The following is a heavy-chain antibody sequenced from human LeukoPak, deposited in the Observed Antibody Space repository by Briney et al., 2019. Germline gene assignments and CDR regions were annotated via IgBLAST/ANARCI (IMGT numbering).Heavy chain of an antibody. Sequence: SETLSLTCTVSGGSISSSSYYWGWIRQPPGKGLEWIGSIYYSGSTYYNPSLKSRVTISVDTSKNQFSLKLSSVTAADTAVYYCASSLPYSMGYYYYGMDVWGQGTTVTVSS. CDR1: GGSISSSSYY. D-gene: IGHD4-11*01. J-gene: IGHJ6*02. V-gene: IGHV4-39*07. CDR3: ASSLPYSMGYYYYGMDV. CDR2: IYYSGST.